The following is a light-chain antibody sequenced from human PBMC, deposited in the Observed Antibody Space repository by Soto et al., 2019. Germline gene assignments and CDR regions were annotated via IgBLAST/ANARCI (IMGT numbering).Light chain of an antibody. Sequence: EFVLTQSPGTLTLSPGERATLSCRASQSLSSNNLAWYQQRPGQAPRLLIYAAASRAAGVPDRFSGSGSGTDFTLTITRLGPEDFAVYYCQQRGNRPPWTFGQGTKVDIK. CDR3: QQRGNRPPWT. CDR1: QSLSSNN. CDR2: AAA. V-gene: IGKV3D-20*02. J-gene: IGKJ1*01.